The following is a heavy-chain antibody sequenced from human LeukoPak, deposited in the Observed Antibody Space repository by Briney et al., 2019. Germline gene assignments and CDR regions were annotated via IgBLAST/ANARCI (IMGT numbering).Heavy chain of an antibody. CDR2: ITYSGST. D-gene: IGHD1-26*01. Sequence: SKTLSLTCTVSGGSLSSSTYYWAWIRQSPGKGLEWIGSITYSGSTYYNPSLESRVTISVDTSKNQFSLRLISVTAVDTAVYYCARQGVGATDCWGQGTLVTVSS. J-gene: IGHJ4*02. V-gene: IGHV4-39*01. CDR1: GGSLSSSTYY. CDR3: ARQGVGATDC.